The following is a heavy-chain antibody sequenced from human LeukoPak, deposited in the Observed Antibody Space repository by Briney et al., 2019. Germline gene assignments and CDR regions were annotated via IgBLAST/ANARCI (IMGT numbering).Heavy chain of an antibody. CDR1: GFTFSNYA. Sequence: GGSLRLSCAGSGFTFSNYAMTWVRQAPGKGLEWVSSISGNSDRTYYADSVKGRFTISRDNSKNTVTLQMNSLRAEDTAVYSCAKGHGEYVPAEYLQHWGQGTLVTVSS. CDR2: ISGNSDRT. D-gene: IGHD4-17*01. V-gene: IGHV3-23*01. CDR3: AKGHGEYVPAEYLQH. J-gene: IGHJ1*01.